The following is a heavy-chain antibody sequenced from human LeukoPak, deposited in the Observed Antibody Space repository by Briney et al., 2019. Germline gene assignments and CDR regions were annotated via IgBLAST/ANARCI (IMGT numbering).Heavy chain of an antibody. V-gene: IGHV1-8*01. Sequence: ASVKVSCKASGYTFTSYDINWVRQATGQGLEWMGWMNPNSGNTGYAQRFQGRVTMTRNTSISTAYMELSSLRSEDTAVYYCARERAVLLWFGELGGSDYWGQGTLVTVSS. J-gene: IGHJ4*02. D-gene: IGHD3-10*01. CDR1: GYTFTSYD. CDR3: ARERAVLLWFGELGGSDY. CDR2: MNPNSGNT.